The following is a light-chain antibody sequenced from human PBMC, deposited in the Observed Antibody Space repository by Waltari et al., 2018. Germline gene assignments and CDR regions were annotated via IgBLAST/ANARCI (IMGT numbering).Light chain of an antibody. Sequence: DIVMTPSPLSLPVTPGEPASISCRSSQSLLHSNGYNYLDWYLQKPGQSPQLLIYLGSNRASGVPDRFSGSGSGTDFTLRISRVEAEDVGVYYCMQALQNPWTFGQGTKVEIK. J-gene: IGKJ1*01. CDR3: MQALQNPWT. CDR1: QSLLHSNGYNY. V-gene: IGKV2-28*01. CDR2: LGS.